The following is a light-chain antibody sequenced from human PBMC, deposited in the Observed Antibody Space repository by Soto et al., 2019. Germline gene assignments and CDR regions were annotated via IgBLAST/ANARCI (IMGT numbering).Light chain of an antibody. Sequence: DIPMTQSPSSLSASLGARVTITCRASQGIGVYLAWFRQKPGNVPELLIYAASTLQSGVPFRFSGSGSGTDFTLTISSLQPEDVATYYCQKYNSAPHTFGGGTKVEL. CDR1: QGIGVY. CDR2: AAS. V-gene: IGKV1-27*01. CDR3: QKYNSAPHT. J-gene: IGKJ4*01.